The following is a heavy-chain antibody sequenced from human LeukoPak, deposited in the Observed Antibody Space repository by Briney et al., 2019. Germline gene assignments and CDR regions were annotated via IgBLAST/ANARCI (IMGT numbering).Heavy chain of an antibody. V-gene: IGHV4-59*01. CDR2: IYYSGST. D-gene: IGHD6-13*01. CDR1: GGSISSYY. Sequence: SETLSLTCTVSGGSISSYYWSWIRQPPGKGLEWIGYIYYSGSTNYNPSLKSRVTISVDPSKNQFSLKLSSVTAADTAVYYCARGSVAAAGLSYYYGMDVWGPGTTVTVSS. J-gene: IGHJ6*01. CDR3: ARGSVAAAGLSYYYGMDV.